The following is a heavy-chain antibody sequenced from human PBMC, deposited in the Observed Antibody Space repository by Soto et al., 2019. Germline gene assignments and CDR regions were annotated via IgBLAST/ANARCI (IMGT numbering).Heavy chain of an antibody. CDR1: GGSVSSGSSY. CDR2: FYYSGNT. V-gene: IGHV4-61*01. CDR3: ARYLRAVAGSDYYYMDV. Sequence: PSETLSLTCTVSGGSVSSGSSYWNWIRQPPGKGLEWIGYFYYSGNTNYNPSLKSRVNISVDTSKNQFSLKLSSVTAADTAVYYCARYLRAVAGSDYYYMDVWGKGTTVTVSS. D-gene: IGHD6-19*01. J-gene: IGHJ6*03.